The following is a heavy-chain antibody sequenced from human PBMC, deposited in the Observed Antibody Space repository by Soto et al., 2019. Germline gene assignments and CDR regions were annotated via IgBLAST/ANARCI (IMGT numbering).Heavy chain of an antibody. CDR1: GGSISSGDYY. J-gene: IGHJ4*02. CDR3: ARSDNYVPFDH. CDR2: IYYSGFT. Sequence: QVQLQESGPGLVKPSQTLSLTCTVSGGSISSGDYYWSWIRQPPGKGLEWIGYIYYSGFTYYNPSLNSRLTMSVDTSKNQVSLKLSSVIAADTAVYYCARSDNYVPFDHWGQGTLVTVSS. D-gene: IGHD4-4*01. V-gene: IGHV4-30-4*01.